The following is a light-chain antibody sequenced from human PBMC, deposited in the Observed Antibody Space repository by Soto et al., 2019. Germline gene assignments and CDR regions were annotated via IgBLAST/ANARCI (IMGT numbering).Light chain of an antibody. J-gene: IGKJ2*01. CDR2: GAS. Sequence: EIVLTQSPGTLSLSPGDRATLSCRASQSVYSNSLAWYQQKSGQAPRLLIFGASNRAAGIPDRFSGSGSGTEFTLSISRLEPEDFAVYYGQQYGSSPYTFGQGTKLETK. V-gene: IGKV3-20*01. CDR1: QSVYSNS. CDR3: QQYGSSPYT.